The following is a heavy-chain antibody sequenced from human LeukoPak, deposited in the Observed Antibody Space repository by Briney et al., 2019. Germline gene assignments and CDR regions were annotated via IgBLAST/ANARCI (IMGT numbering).Heavy chain of an antibody. J-gene: IGHJ4*02. CDR1: GGSISSGSYY. Sequence: PSETLSLTCNVSGGSISSGSYYWSWIRQPAGKGLEWIGRIYTSGSTNYNPSLKSRVTISVDTSKNQFSLKLSSVTAADTAVYYCARDHRSSSWSYFDYWGQGTLVTVSS. V-gene: IGHV4-61*02. D-gene: IGHD6-13*01. CDR2: IYTSGST. CDR3: ARDHRSSSWSYFDY.